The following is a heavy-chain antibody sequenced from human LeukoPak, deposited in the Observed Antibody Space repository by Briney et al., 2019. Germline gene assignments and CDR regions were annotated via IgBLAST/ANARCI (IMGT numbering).Heavy chain of an antibody. CDR2: ISGSGGST. D-gene: IGHD3-10*01. CDR3: AKDQVWLLWFGELSVDNWFDP. CDR1: GFTVSSNY. V-gene: IGHV3-23*01. J-gene: IGHJ5*02. Sequence: GGSLRLSCAASGFTVSSNYMSWVRQAPGKGLEWVSAISGSGGSTYYADSVKGRFTISRDNSKNTLYLQMNSLRAEDTAVYYCAKDQVWLLWFGELSVDNWFDPWGQGTLVTVSS.